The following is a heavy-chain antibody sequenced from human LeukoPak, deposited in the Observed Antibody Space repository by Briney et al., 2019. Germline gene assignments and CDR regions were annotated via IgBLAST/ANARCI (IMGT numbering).Heavy chain of an antibody. CDR1: GYIFTSYG. D-gene: IGHD6-13*01. CDR2: ISAYNGNT. V-gene: IGHV1-18*01. J-gene: IGHJ4*02. CDR3: ARVDIAAADPQFDY. Sequence: ASVKVSCKASGYIFTSYGISWVRQAPGQGLEWMGWISAYNGNTNYAQKLQGRVTMTTDTSTSTAHMELRSLRSDDTAVYYCARVDIAAADPQFDYWGQGTLVTVSS.